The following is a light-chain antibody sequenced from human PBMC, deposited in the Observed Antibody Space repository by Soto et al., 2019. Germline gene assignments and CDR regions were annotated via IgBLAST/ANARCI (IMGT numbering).Light chain of an antibody. CDR3: QTWGTGIRV. Sequence: QSVLTQSPSASASLGASVKLTCTLSSGHSSYAIAWHQQQPEKGPRYLMYLNSDGSHRKGDGIPDRFSGSSSGAERYLTISTLQSEDEADYYCQTWGTGIRVFGGGTKVTVL. J-gene: IGLJ2*01. CDR1: SGHSSYA. V-gene: IGLV4-69*01. CDR2: LNSDGSH.